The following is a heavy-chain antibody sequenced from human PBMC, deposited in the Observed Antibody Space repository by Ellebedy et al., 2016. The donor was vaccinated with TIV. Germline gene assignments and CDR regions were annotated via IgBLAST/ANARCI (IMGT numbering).Heavy chain of an antibody. CDR1: GFALSSTG. D-gene: IGHD3-10*01. Sequence: GESLKIPCAAPGFALSSTGMRWVRPAPGKGLEWVSGISADCGTTYYADSVEGRLTISRDNSKNTLYLQMHSLRVEDTALYYCAKDSGWEHEFWGQGTLVTISS. J-gene: IGHJ4*02. CDR2: ISADCGTT. V-gene: IGHV3-23*01. CDR3: AKDSGWEHEF.